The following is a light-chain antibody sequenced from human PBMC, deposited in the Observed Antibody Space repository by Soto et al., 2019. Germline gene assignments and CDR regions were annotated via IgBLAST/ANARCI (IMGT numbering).Light chain of an antibody. J-gene: IGLJ1*01. CDR1: SSNLGDNA. CDR3: AAWDASLDGYV. V-gene: IGLV1-44*01. CDR2: SYD. Sequence: QSALTQPPSASGTPGQRVTISCSTSSSNLGDNAVNWYQHVPGTAPKLLIYSYDQRPSGVPDLFSGSKSGTSASLAISGLQSEDEADYYCAAWDASLDGYVFGTGTKVTV.